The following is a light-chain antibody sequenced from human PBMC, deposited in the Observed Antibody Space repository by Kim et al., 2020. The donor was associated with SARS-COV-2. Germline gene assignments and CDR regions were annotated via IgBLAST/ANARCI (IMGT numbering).Light chain of an antibody. J-gene: IGKJ2*01. CDR3: QQRSNWMFS. CDR2: GTS. V-gene: IGKV3-11*01. CDR1: QSVRSH. Sequence: SFAPGERPTLPCRASQSVRSHCVWYQQTPGQAPMPLIYGTSNRDTGTPARFTRSGSGTVFTLELSSLESEDFAVYYCQQRSNWMFSLGQGTKLEI.